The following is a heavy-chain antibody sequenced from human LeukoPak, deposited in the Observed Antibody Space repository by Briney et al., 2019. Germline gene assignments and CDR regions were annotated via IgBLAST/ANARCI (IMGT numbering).Heavy chain of an antibody. J-gene: IGHJ4*02. CDR1: GFTVSSNY. V-gene: IGHV3-53*01. D-gene: IGHD3-10*01. CDR3: ARDAMVRGVFDY. Sequence: PGGSLRLSCVVSGFTVSSNYMSWVSQAPGKGLDWVSVIYSGGDTYYADSVKGRFTISRDNSKNTLYLQMNSLRAEDTAVYYCARDAMVRGVFDYWGQGTLVTVSS. CDR2: IYSGGDT.